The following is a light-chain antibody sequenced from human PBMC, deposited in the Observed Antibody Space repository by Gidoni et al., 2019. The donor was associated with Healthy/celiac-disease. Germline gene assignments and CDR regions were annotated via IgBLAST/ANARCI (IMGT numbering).Light chain of an antibody. Sequence: QSVLTQPPSVSGAPGQRVTISCTGSSPNIGAGYDVHWYQQLPGTAPKLPIDGNSNRPSGVPDRFSGSKSGTSASLAITGLQAEDEADYYCQSYDSSLSGFLYVFGTGTKVTVL. J-gene: IGLJ1*01. CDR2: GNS. CDR1: SPNIGAGYD. CDR3: QSYDSSLSGFLYV. V-gene: IGLV1-40*01.